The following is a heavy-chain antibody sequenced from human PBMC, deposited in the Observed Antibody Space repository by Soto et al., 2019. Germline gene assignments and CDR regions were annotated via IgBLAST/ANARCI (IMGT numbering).Heavy chain of an antibody. CDR3: TTEGSY. J-gene: IGHJ4*02. CDR1: GFTFSNAW. V-gene: IGHV3-15*01. Sequence: GGSLRLSCAASGFTFSNAWMSWVRQAPGKGLEWVGRIKSKTYGGTTDYAAPVKDRFTISRDDSKNTLYLQMNSLKTEDTALYYCTTEGSYWGQGTLVTVAX. CDR2: IKSKTYGGTT.